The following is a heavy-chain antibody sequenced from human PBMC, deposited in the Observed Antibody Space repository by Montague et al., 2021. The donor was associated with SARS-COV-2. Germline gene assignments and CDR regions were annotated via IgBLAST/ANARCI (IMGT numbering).Heavy chain of an antibody. Sequence: SLRLSCATSGFTFNTYALHWVRQTPGKGLEWVAVISYDGTKAYYXASVKGRFTISRDTSKNTVYLQMNSLRVEDTALYYCARERALRYYYGSGIEFWGQGTLVTVSS. V-gene: IGHV3-30*04. J-gene: IGHJ4*02. CDR1: GFTFNTYA. CDR3: ARERALRYYYGSGIEF. CDR2: ISYDGTKA. D-gene: IGHD3-10*01.